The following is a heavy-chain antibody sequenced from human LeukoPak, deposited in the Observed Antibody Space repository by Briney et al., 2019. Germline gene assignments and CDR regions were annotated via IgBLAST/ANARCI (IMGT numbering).Heavy chain of an antibody. CDR1: GFTVSSNY. CDR2: IYSGGST. D-gene: IGHD5-18*01. Sequence: GGSLRLSCAASGFTVSSNYMSWVRQAPGKGLEWVSVIYSGGSTYYADSVKGRFTISRDNSNSTLYIQMNSLRPEDTAVYYCARRGVYSYGFDYWGQGTLVTVSS. CDR3: ARRGVYSYGFDY. V-gene: IGHV3-53*01. J-gene: IGHJ4*02.